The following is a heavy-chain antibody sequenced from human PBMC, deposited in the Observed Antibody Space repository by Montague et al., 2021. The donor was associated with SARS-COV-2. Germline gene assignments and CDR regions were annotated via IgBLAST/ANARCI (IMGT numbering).Heavy chain of an antibody. CDR1: GDSVSSSDHY. CDR2: VYYNGYT. CDR3: ARRRLREDYFDF. J-gene: IGHJ4*02. Sequence: ETLSLTCTVSGDSVSSSDHYWGWIRQPPGKGLEWLGIVYYNGYTYYNPSVKGRVTISIDASKNQFSLKLNSLTATDTAIYHCARRRLREDYFDFWGQGTLLTVSS. D-gene: IGHD4-17*01. V-gene: IGHV4-39*01.